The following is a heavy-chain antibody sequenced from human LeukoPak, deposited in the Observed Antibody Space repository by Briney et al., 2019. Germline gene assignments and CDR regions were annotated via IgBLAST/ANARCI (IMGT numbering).Heavy chain of an antibody. CDR2: ISGSGGST. Sequence: SGGSLRLSCAASGFTFNNYAMSWVRQAPGKGLEWVSVISGSGGSTYYADSVKGRFTISRDNSKNTLDLQMDSLRAEDTAVYYCAKVLSSDYFDYWGQGTLVTVSS. J-gene: IGHJ4*02. D-gene: IGHD6-6*01. V-gene: IGHV3-23*01. CDR3: AKVLSSDYFDY. CDR1: GFTFNNYA.